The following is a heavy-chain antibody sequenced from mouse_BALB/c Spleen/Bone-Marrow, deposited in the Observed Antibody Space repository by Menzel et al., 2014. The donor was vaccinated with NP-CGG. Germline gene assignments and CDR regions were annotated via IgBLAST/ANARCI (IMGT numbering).Heavy chain of an antibody. CDR2: INSNGGST. V-gene: IGHV5-6-3*01. CDR3: VRGKNCDYDY. Sequence: EVHLVESGGGLVQPGGSLKLSCAASGFTFSSYGMSWVRQTPDKRLELVATINSNGGSTYYPDSVKGRFTISRDNAKNTLYLQMSSLKSEDTAMYYCVRGKNCDYDYWGQGTTHTVSS. D-gene: IGHD2-4*01. CDR1: GFTFSSYG. J-gene: IGHJ2*01.